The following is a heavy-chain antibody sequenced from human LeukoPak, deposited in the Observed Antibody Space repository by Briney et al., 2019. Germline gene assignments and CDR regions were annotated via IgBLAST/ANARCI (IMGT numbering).Heavy chain of an antibody. D-gene: IGHD1-1*01. CDR3: AREGTAGTNLNWFDP. CDR2: ISYSGST. J-gene: IGHJ5*02. V-gene: IGHV4-59*01. Sequence: SETLSLTCTVSVGSISSYYRSWIRQPPGKGLEWIGYISYSGSTNFNPSLKSRVTISVDTSKNQFSLKLSSVTAADTAVYYCAREGTAGTNLNWFDPWGQGTLVTVSS. CDR1: VGSISSYY.